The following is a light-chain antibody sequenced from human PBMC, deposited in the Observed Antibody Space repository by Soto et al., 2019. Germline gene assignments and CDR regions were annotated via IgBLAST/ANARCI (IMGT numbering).Light chain of an antibody. V-gene: IGKV3-11*01. CDR1: QSVSSY. CDR2: DAS. J-gene: IGKJ1*01. Sequence: EIVLTQSPATLSLSPGERATLSCWASQSVSSYLAWYQHKPGQAPRLLIYDASNRATGIPARFSGSGSGTDFTLTISSLEPEDFAVYYCHQRSSWPWTVGQGTKVDIK. CDR3: HQRSSWPWT.